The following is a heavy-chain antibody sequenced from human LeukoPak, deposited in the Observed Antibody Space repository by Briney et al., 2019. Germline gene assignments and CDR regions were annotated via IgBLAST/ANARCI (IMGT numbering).Heavy chain of an antibody. Sequence: PGGSLRLSCAASEFIFSSYGMSWVRQAPGKGLEWVSAISASGGGTYYADSVKGRFTISRDNSKNTLYLQMNSLRAEDTAVYYCAKHPGPYGDYISIPDAFDIWGQGTMVTVSS. CDR1: EFIFSSYG. D-gene: IGHD4-17*01. V-gene: IGHV3-23*01. CDR2: ISASGGGT. J-gene: IGHJ3*02. CDR3: AKHPGPYGDYISIPDAFDI.